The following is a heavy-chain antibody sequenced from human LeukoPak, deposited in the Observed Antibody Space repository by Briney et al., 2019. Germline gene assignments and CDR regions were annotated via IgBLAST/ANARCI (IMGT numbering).Heavy chain of an antibody. J-gene: IGHJ2*01. CDR3: AGALRDDWYFDL. CDR2: SYPGDSDT. D-gene: IGHD5-24*01. Sequence: PGESLKISCKGSGYSFTSYWIGWVRQMPGKGLEWMGISYPGDSDTRYSPSFQAQVTISADKSISPGTLPCSSRNASLPPPCRCAGALRDDWYFDLWGRGTLVTVSS. V-gene: IGHV5-51*01. CDR1: GYSFTSYW.